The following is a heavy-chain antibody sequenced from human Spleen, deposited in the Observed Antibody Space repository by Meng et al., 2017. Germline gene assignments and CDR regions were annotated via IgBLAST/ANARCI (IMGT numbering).Heavy chain of an antibody. V-gene: IGHV4-34*01. D-gene: IGHD4-23*01. CDR2: INHSGST. CDR3: ARDDAVSGGNNWFDP. Sequence: SETLSLTCAVYGGSFSGYYWSWIRQPPGKGLEWIGEINHSGSTNYNPSLKSRVTISVDTSKNQFSLKLSSVIAADTAVYYCARDDAVSGGNNWFDPWGQGTLVTVSS. CDR1: GGSFSGYY. J-gene: IGHJ5*02.